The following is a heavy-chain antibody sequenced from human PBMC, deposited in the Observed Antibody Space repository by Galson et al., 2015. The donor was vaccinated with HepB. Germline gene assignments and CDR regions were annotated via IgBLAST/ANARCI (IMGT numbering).Heavy chain of an antibody. J-gene: IGHJ4*02. V-gene: IGHV1-2*02. CDR2: INPNTGGT. CDR3: ARVSGSGSYPNDY. Sequence: SVKVSCKASEYTFTGYYMHWVRQAPGQGLEWVAYINPNTGGTNYAQRFQGRVTMTRDTSINTAYMELSRLRSDDTAVYYCARVSGSGSYPNDYWGQGTLVTVSS. CDR1: EYTFTGYY. D-gene: IGHD3-10*01.